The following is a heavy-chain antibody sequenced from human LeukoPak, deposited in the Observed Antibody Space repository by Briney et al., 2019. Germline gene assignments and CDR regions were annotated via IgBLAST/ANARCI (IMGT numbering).Heavy chain of an antibody. CDR1: GGSISSYY. V-gene: IGHV4-59*01. D-gene: IGHD2-15*01. Sequence: SETLSLTCTVSGGSISSYYWSWIRQPPGKGLEWIGYIYYSGSTNYNPSLKSRVTISVDTSKNQFSLKLSSVTAADTAVYYCARGPSGGSIDYWGQGTLVTVSS. J-gene: IGHJ4*02. CDR2: IYYSGST. CDR3: ARGPSGGSIDY.